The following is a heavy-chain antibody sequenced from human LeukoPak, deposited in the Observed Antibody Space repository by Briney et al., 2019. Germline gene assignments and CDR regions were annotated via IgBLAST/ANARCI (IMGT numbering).Heavy chain of an antibody. CDR2: FDPEDGET. D-gene: IGHD2-15*01. J-gene: IGHJ4*02. V-gene: IGHV1-24*01. CDR3: ARGLYRRLYCSGGSCLLPNLRN. Sequence: GASVKVSCKVSGYTLTELSMHWVRQAPVKGLEWMGGFDPEDGETIYAQKFQGRVTMTEDTSTDTAYMELSSLRSEDTAVYYCARGLYRRLYCSGGSCLLPNLRNWGQGTLVTVSS. CDR1: GYTLTELS.